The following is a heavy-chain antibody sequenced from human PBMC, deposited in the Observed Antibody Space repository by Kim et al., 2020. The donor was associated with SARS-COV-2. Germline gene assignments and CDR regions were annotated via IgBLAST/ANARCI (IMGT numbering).Heavy chain of an antibody. V-gene: IGHV3-30*02. Sequence: SVKARFTISRDNSKNTLYLQMNSLRAEDTAVYYCAKDMGATLYYYGMDVWGQGTTVTVSS. CDR3: AKDMGATLYYYGMDV. J-gene: IGHJ6*02. D-gene: IGHD1-26*01.